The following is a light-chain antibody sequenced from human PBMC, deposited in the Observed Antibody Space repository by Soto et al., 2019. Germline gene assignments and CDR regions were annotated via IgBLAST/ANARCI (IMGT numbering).Light chain of an antibody. CDR2: GAS. Sequence: ETVLTQSPGTLSLSPGERATLFCRASQSITANTLPWYQQKPGQAPRLLTYGASSRATGIPDRFSGSGSGTDFTLTISRLEPEDFAVYYCQQHGTSPPSWTFGQGTKVEIK. CDR3: QQHGTSPPSWT. V-gene: IGKV3-20*01. J-gene: IGKJ1*01. CDR1: QSITANT.